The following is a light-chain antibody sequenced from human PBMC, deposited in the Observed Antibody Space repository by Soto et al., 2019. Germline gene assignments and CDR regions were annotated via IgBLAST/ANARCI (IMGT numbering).Light chain of an antibody. V-gene: IGKV3-11*01. CDR1: QSVRSY. Sequence: EIVLTQSPATLSLSPGERATLSCRASQSVRSYLAWYQQKPGQAPRLLIYDASNRATGIPARFSGSGSGTDFTRTISSLEPEDFAVYYCQQRSNWPPTFGQGTKVEIK. CDR2: DAS. J-gene: IGKJ1*01. CDR3: QQRSNWPPT.